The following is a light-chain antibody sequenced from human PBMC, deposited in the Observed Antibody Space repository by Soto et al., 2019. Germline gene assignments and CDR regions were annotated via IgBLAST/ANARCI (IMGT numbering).Light chain of an antibody. V-gene: IGLV2-14*01. J-gene: IGLJ1*01. Sequence: QSFLTQPASVYGSPGRWSSITSTETSSDVGNYNYVSWFQQRPDKAPKLMIYGVSSRPSGVSNRFSGSKSGNTASLTISGLQAEDEADYYCTSYTNGSTYVFGTGTKVTVL. CDR2: GVS. CDR3: TSYTNGSTYV. CDR1: SSDVGNYNY.